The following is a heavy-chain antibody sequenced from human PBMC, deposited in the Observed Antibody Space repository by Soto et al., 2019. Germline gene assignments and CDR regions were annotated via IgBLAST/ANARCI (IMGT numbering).Heavy chain of an antibody. CDR2: ISSSSSYI. CDR1: GFTFSSYS. CDR3: ARDLTVTTSQGLDY. J-gene: IGHJ4*02. D-gene: IGHD4-17*01. Sequence: GGSLRLSFAASGFTFSSYSMNWVRQAPGKGLEWVSSISSSSSYIYYADSVKGRFTISRDNAKNSLYLQMNSLRAEDTAVYYCARDLTVTTSQGLDYWGQGTLVTVSS. V-gene: IGHV3-21*01.